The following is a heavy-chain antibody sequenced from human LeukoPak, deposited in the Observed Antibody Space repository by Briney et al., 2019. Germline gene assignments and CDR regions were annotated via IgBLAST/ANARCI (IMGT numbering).Heavy chain of an antibody. Sequence: SETLSLTCTVSGGSTSSDRFYWTWVRQPAGKRPEWIGRIKSSNTNYNPSLKSRVNISVDTSTNQFSLKLSSLTAADTAVYYCARVPDWTYVPDYWGQGTLVTVSS. CDR2: IKSSNT. D-gene: IGHD3-16*01. CDR1: GGSTSSDRFY. CDR3: ARVPDWTYVPDY. V-gene: IGHV4-61*02. J-gene: IGHJ4*02.